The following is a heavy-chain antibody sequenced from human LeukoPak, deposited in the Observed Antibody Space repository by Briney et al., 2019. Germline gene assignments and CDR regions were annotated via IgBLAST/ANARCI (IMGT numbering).Heavy chain of an antibody. V-gene: IGHV3-66*01. CDR3: AAPFWSGYPN. Sequence: GGSLRLSCPASGFTVSTNYMSWVRQAPGQGLEWVSVIYNGGNTYYAASVEGRFTISRDHSKNTLYLQMNSLRAEDTAVYYCAAPFWSGYPNWGQGTLVTVSS. CDR2: IYNGGNT. D-gene: IGHD3-3*01. CDR1: GFTVSTNY. J-gene: IGHJ4*02.